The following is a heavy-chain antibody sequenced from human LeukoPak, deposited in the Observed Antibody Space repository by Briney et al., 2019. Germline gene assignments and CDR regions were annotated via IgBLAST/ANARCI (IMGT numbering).Heavy chain of an antibody. Sequence: PGGSLRLSCAASGFTFSSYAMSWVRQAPGKELEWVSGISGSGGSTFYADSVKGRFTISRDNAKNSLSLQLNSLRVEDTAVYYCARGHYDVLAASYKWTPDYWGQGTLVTVSS. CDR1: GFTFSSYA. J-gene: IGHJ4*02. CDR3: ARGHYDVLAASYKWTPDY. D-gene: IGHD3-9*01. CDR2: ISGSGGST. V-gene: IGHV3-23*01.